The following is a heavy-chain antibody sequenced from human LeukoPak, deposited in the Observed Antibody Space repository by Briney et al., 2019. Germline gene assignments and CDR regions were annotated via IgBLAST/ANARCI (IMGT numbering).Heavy chain of an antibody. D-gene: IGHD3-22*01. Sequence: GGSLRLSCAASGFTFSTYAVIWVRQPPGKGLEWVATISGSGDSTYYADSVKGRFTISRDNSKDRLYLQMSSVRVDDTAVYYCARDRGRYYDSRGFYWGYYFDSWGQGILVTVST. CDR2: ISGSGDST. CDR3: ARDRGRYYDSRGFYWGYYFDS. V-gene: IGHV3-23*01. CDR1: GFTFSTYA. J-gene: IGHJ4*02.